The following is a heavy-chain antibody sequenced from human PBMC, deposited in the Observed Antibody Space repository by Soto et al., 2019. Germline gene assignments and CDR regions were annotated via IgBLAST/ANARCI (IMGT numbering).Heavy chain of an antibody. D-gene: IGHD4-17*01. Sequence: LTCIVSGDSVSSGTYYWSWIRQPPGKGLEWIGYIYYRGSTNYNPSLKSRVTISIDTSRNQFSLKVSSVTAADTAVYYCARGLDYVGFDYWGQGTLVTVSS. CDR3: ARGLDYVGFDY. V-gene: IGHV4-61*01. CDR2: IYYRGST. J-gene: IGHJ4*02. CDR1: GDSVSSGTYY.